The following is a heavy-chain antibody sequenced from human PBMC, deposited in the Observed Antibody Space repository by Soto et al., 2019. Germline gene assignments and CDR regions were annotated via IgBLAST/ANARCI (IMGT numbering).Heavy chain of an antibody. Sequence: PSETLDLTSVFYVGSLRVYYWSWIRQPPGMALEWIGEINHSGSTNYNPSLKSRVTISVDTSKNHISLKVMSVIVADTAVFYCARGGEVAGPFDYWGQGSQVTVSS. D-gene: IGHD6-19*01. CDR2: INHSGST. V-gene: IGHV4-34*01. CDR3: ARGGEVAGPFDY. J-gene: IGHJ4*02. CDR1: VGSLRVYY.